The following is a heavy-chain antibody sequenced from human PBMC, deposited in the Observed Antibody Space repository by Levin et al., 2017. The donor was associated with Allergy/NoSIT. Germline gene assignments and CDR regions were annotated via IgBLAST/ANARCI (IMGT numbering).Heavy chain of an antibody. CDR2: IYYIGST. J-gene: IGHJ4*02. CDR1: GVSISSYY. Sequence: SETLSLTCTVSGVSISSYYLSWIRQPPGKGLESIAYIYYIGSTNYDPSLNPSLKSRLTISVDMSRNQLSLHLSSVTAADTAVYYCASAWDYGGIAYVDSWGQGRLVTVSS. CDR3: ASAWDYGGIAYVDS. D-gene: IGHD4-23*01. V-gene: IGHV4-59*01.